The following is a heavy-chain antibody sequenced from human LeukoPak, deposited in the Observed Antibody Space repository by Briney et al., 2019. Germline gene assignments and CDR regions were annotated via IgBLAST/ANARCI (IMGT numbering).Heavy chain of an antibody. CDR2: IYYAGST. J-gene: IGHJ5*02. CDR1: GDSISSSGHF. CDR3: ARGYGPFDP. V-gene: IGHV4-31*11. D-gene: IGHD5-12*01. Sequence: TLSLTCAGSGDSISSSGHFWSWIRQHPGKGLEWIGYIYYAGSTYYNPSLKSRLTISVDTSKNQFSLQLSSVTAADTAIYYCARGYGPFDPWGQGTLVTVSS.